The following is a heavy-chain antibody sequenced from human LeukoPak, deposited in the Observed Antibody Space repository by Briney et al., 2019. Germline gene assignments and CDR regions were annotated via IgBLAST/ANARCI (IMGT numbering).Heavy chain of an antibody. CDR1: GFTFSTYS. V-gene: IGHV3-21*01. CDR2: ISHTSYL. D-gene: IGHD5-24*01. Sequence: PGGSLRLSCAASGFTFSTYSMSWVRQAPGKGLEWVSFISHTSYLYYEDSVKGRFTISRDNAKNALYLQMNSLRVEDTAVYYCARDLGGDGYKRLDYWGQGTLVTVSS. CDR3: ARDLGGDGYKRLDY. J-gene: IGHJ4*02.